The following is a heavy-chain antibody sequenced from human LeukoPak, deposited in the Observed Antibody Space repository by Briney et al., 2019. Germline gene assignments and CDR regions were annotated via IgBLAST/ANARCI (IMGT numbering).Heavy chain of an antibody. CDR2: ISSSSSYI. Sequence: GGSLRLSCAASGFTFSSYSMNWVRQAPGKGLEWVSSISSSSSYIYYADSVKGRFTISRDNAKNSLYLQMNSLRAEDTAVYYCASGTVYYYDSSFDYWGQGTLVTVSS. CDR1: GFTFSSYS. J-gene: IGHJ4*02. CDR3: ASGTVYYYDSSFDY. V-gene: IGHV3-21*01. D-gene: IGHD3-22*01.